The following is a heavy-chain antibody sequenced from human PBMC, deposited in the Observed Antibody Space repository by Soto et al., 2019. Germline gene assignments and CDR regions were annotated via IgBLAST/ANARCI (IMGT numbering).Heavy chain of an antibody. V-gene: IGHV4-30-4*01. J-gene: IGHJ4*02. CDR1: GGSISSGNYY. Sequence: SETLSLTCTVSGGSISSGNYYWSWIRQPPGKGLEWIGFISYSGSTYYSASLKSRFTISVDTSKNQFSLNLSFVTAADTVVYFCARGEAYYDGSAYYPFDYWGQGRMVTVSS. D-gene: IGHD3-22*01. CDR3: ARGEAYYDGSAYYPFDY. CDR2: ISYSGST.